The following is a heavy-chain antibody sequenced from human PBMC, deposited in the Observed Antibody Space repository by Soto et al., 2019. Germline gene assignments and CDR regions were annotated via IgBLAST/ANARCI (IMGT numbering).Heavy chain of an antibody. CDR2: IYRTGST. D-gene: IGHD1-26*01. Sequence: PSETLSLTCAVSGGSFTSNNWWTWVRQPPGQGLEWIGEIYRTGSTNYNPSLKSRVTISVDTSKNQFSLKLRSVTAADTAVYYCASHVGSGYSDYWGQGTLVTVSS. CDR3: ASHVGSGYSDY. V-gene: IGHV4-4*02. J-gene: IGHJ4*02. CDR1: GGSFTSNNW.